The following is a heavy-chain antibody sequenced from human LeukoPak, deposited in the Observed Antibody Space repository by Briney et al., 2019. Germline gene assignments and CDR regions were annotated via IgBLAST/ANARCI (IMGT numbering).Heavy chain of an antibody. CDR1: GYTFTGYY. J-gene: IGHJ4*02. D-gene: IGHD2-15*01. CDR3: ARKPILVVVAAFDY. CDR2: INPHSGGT. V-gene: IGHV1-2*02. Sequence: ASVKVSCKASGYTFTGYYMHWVRQAPGQGLEWMGWINPHSGGTNYAQKFQGRVTLTRDTSISAASMDLNRLRSDDTAVYHCARKPILVVVAAFDYWGQGTLVTVSS.